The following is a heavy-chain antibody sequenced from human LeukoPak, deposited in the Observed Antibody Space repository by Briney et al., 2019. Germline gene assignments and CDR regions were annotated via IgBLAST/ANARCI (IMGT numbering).Heavy chain of an antibody. CDR2: INTDGIGT. J-gene: IGHJ2*01. V-gene: IGHV3-74*01. CDR1: GFTFNTYW. Sequence: GGSLRLSCAASGFTFNTYWMHWVRQVPGKGLVWVSRINTDGIGTVYADSVEGRFTISRDNAKNTLFLQLNSLRVEDTAVYYCAREERSYYFDSSGLQPSTFWFLDLWGRGTLVSVSS. CDR3: AREERSYYFDSSGLQPSTFWFLDL. D-gene: IGHD3-22*01.